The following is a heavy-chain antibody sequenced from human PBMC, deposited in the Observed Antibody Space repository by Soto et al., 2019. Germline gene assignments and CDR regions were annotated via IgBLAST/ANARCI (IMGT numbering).Heavy chain of an antibody. CDR1: GFTFSSYG. CDR2: IWYDGSNK. J-gene: IGHJ4*02. Sequence: QVQLVESGGGVVQPGRSLRLSCAASGFTFSSYGMHWVRQAPGKGLEWVAVIWYDGSNKYYADSVKGRFTISRDNSKNTLYLQMNSLRAEDTAVYYCARDEEGGFGPLDYWGQGTLVTVSS. V-gene: IGHV3-33*01. D-gene: IGHD3-10*01. CDR3: ARDEEGGFGPLDY.